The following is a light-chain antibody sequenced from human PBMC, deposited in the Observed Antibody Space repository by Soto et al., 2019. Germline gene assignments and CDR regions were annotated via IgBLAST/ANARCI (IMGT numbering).Light chain of an antibody. CDR3: SSYLHINIRV. J-gene: IGLJ2*01. CDR2: DVT. Sequence: QSALTQPASVSGSPGQSITISCTGTSSDVGGYNFVSWYQQHPGKAPKLIIYDVTNRPSGVSNRFSGSKSGNTASLTISGLQAEDEADYYCSSYLHINIRVFGGGTKLTVL. CDR1: SSDVGGYNF. V-gene: IGLV2-14*01.